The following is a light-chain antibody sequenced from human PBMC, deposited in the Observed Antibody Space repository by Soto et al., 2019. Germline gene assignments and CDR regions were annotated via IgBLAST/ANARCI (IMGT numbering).Light chain of an antibody. V-gene: IGKV3D-7*01. J-gene: IGKJ1*01. CDR3: QQSYSTPGT. CDR2: GAF. Sequence: PGERATLSCRASQSVTSGYLAWYQQRPGQAPRLLIFGAFNRATGIPARFSGSGSGTEFTLTISSLQPEDFATYYCQQSYSTPGTFGQGTKVDIK. CDR1: QSVTSGY.